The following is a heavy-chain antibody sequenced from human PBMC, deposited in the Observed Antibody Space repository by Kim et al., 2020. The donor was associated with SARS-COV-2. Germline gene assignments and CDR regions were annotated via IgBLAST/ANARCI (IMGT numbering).Heavy chain of an antibody. V-gene: IGHV6-1*01. CDR2: IYYRSEWYN. J-gene: IGHJ6*02. CDR3: ARGGIPVDRAYFYALDV. Sequence: SQTLSLTCAISGDSVSSDSAGWNWIRQSPSRSLEWLGRIYYRSEWYNDYAVSVKSRITINADTSKNQFSLQLNSVTPEDTAVYYCARGGIPVDRAYFYALDVWGQGTTVTVSS. D-gene: IGHD3-16*01. CDR1: GDSVSSDSAG.